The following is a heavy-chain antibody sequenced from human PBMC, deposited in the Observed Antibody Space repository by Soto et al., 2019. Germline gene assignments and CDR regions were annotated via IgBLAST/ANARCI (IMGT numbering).Heavy chain of an antibody. CDR3: ARALITMIVVVPHAFDI. J-gene: IGHJ3*02. V-gene: IGHV3-30-3*01. D-gene: IGHD3-22*01. Sequence: QVQLVESGGGVVQPGRSLRLSCAASGFTFSSYAMHWVRQAPGKGLEWVAVISYDGSNKYYADSVKGRFTISRDNSKNTLYLQMNSLRAEDTAVYYCARALITMIVVVPHAFDIWGQGTMVTVSS. CDR2: ISYDGSNK. CDR1: GFTFSSYA.